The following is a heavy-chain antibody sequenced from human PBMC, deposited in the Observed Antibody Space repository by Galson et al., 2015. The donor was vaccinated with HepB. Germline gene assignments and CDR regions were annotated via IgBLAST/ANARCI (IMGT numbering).Heavy chain of an antibody. V-gene: IGHV3-21*01. Sequence: SLRLCGAASGVTFSSSGMNWVRQAPGQGLEWVSAIRSSSGYIYYADSVKGRFTISRDNAKNSLYLQMNSLRAEDTAVYYCAISGLVWCSGGSCYPDWGQGTLVTVSS. CDR3: AISGLVWCSGGSCYPD. D-gene: IGHD2-15*01. CDR1: GVTFSSSG. J-gene: IGHJ4*02. CDR2: IRSSSGYI.